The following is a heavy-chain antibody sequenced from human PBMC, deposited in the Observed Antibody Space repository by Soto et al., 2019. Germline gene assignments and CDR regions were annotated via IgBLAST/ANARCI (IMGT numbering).Heavy chain of an antibody. Sequence: QLVQSGAEVKKPGSSVKVSCKAFGYTFISYGIGWVRQAPGQGLEWMGWIATHNDNTNYAQQFQGRVTFTTDTSTSTAYMALRSLTSDDTAIYYCARVYSSGWKGLGYWGQGTLVTVSS. CDR3: ARVYSSGWKGLGY. CDR2: IATHNDNT. J-gene: IGHJ4*02. V-gene: IGHV1-18*01. D-gene: IGHD6-19*01. CDR1: GYTFISYG.